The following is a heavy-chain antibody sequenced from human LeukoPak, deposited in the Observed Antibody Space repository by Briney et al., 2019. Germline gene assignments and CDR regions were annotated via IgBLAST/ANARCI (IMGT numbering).Heavy chain of an antibody. V-gene: IGHV3-53*04. D-gene: IGHD4-11*01. CDR1: GFTVGTNY. CDR3: ARVLGGTTVDY. Sequence: GGSLRLSCAAWGFTVGTNYVSWVSRAPGKGLEWVSVIYSGGSTYYADSVKGRFTISRHNSKNTLYLQMNSLRAEDTAVYYCARVLGGTTVDYWGQGTLVTVSS. CDR2: IYSGGST. J-gene: IGHJ4*02.